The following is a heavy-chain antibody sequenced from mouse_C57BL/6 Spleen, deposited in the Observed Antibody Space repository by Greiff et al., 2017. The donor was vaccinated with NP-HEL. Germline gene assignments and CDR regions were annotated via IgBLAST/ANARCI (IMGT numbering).Heavy chain of an antibody. CDR1: GFTFSSYA. Sequence: EVQLQESGGGLVKPGGSLKLSCAASGFTFSSYAMSWVRQTPEKRLEWVATISDGGSYTYYPDNVKGRFTISRDNAKNNLYLQMSHLKSEDTAMYYCARDRTGPYFDVWGTGTTVTVSS. J-gene: IGHJ1*03. V-gene: IGHV5-4*01. CDR2: ISDGGSYT. CDR3: ARDRTGPYFDV.